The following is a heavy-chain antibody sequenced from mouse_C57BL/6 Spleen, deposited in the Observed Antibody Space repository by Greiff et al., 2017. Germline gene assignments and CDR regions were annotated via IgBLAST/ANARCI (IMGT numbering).Heavy chain of an antibody. D-gene: IGHD1-1*01. CDR3: ARYGEGDY. CDR2: IYPGDGDT. J-gene: IGHJ2*01. CDR1: GYAFSSSW. V-gene: IGHV1-82*01. Sequence: QVQLQQSGPELVKPGASVKISCKASGYAFSSSWMNWVKQRPGKGLEWIGRIYPGDGDTNYNGKFKGKATLTADKSSSTAYMQLSSLTSEDSAVYFCARYGEGDYWGQGTTLTVSA.